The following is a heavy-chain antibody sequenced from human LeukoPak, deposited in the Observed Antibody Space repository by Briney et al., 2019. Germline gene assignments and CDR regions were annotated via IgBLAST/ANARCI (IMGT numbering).Heavy chain of an antibody. CDR3: SRGGDRSKAGDL. CDR1: GGSCDDYY. V-gene: IGHV4-34*01. Sequence: SETLSLTCDVSGGSCDDYYCSWIRQPPGKGLEWIGEIHPHGIFYYNSSLMSQVTISIDTSKSPFSLRLTSGTAADTAFYYCSRGGDRSKAGDLWGQGSLVTVSS. J-gene: IGHJ5*02. CDR2: IHPHGIF.